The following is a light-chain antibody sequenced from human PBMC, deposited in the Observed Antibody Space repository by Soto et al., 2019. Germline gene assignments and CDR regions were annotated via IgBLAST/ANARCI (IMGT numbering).Light chain of an antibody. J-gene: IGKJ1*01. CDR1: QSISHF. Sequence: DIQMTQSPSTLSASVGDRITITCRASQSISHFLAWYQQKPGKAPNLLIYDASILYSGVPSRFSGSGSGTEFTLSITGLQPDDFATYYCQHYNSNPPWTFGQGTKVE. CDR2: DAS. V-gene: IGKV1-5*01. CDR3: QHYNSNPPWT.